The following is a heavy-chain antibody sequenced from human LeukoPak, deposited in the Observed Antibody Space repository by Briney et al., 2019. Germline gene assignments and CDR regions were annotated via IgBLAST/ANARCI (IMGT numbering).Heavy chain of an antibody. J-gene: IGHJ6*02. V-gene: IGHV4-38-2*02. CDR3: CSFYSSSGYRGRYSMDV. CDR2: IYRSGIT. CDR1: GSSISSSYF. D-gene: IGHD6-13*01. Sequence: SETLSLTCTVSGSSISSSYFWGWIRQPPGKGLEWIGSIYRSGITYYTSSLKSRVTISVDTSKNQFSLRLNSVTAADTAVYYCCSFYSSSGYRGRYSMDVWGQGTTVTVSS.